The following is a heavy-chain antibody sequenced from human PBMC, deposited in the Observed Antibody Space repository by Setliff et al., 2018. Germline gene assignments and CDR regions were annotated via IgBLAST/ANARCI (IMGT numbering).Heavy chain of an antibody. CDR1: GGTFSSYA. V-gene: IGHV1-69*05. J-gene: IGHJ6*02. CDR2: IIPIFGTA. Sequence: SVKVSCKASGGTFSSYAISWVRQAPGQGLEWMGGIIPIFGTANYAQKFQGRVTITTDESTSTAYMELSSLRSEDTAVYYCARIVVVISHPHYYYYYGMDVWGQGTTVTVSS. CDR3: ARIVVVISHPHYYYYYGMDV. D-gene: IGHD3-22*01.